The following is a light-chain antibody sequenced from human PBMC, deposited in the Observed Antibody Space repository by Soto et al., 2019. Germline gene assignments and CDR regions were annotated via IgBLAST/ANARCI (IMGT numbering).Light chain of an antibody. J-gene: IGKJ1*01. Sequence: DIQMTQSPSTLSASVGDRVTITCRASQSISSWLAWYQQKPGKAPKLLIYKASSLESGVPSRFSGSGSGTEFTLTISHLQPVDFATYYCQHYNSYPWTFGQGTKVEIK. V-gene: IGKV1-5*03. CDR1: QSISSW. CDR3: QHYNSYPWT. CDR2: KAS.